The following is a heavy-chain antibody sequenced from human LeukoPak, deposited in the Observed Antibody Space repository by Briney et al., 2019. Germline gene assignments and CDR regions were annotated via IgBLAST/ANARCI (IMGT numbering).Heavy chain of an antibody. D-gene: IGHD3-22*01. Sequence: SVKVSCKASGGTFSSYAISWVRQAPGQGLEWMGRIIPILGIANYAQKFQGRVTITADKSTSTAYMELRSLRSDDTAVYYCARVDLYYDSSGYSQAANDYWGQGTLVTVAS. CDR1: GGTFSSYA. V-gene: IGHV1-69*04. CDR2: IIPILGIA. J-gene: IGHJ4*02. CDR3: ARVDLYYDSSGYSQAANDY.